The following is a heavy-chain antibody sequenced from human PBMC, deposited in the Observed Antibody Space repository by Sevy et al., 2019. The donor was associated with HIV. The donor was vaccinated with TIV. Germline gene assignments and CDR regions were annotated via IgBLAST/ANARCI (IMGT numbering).Heavy chain of an antibody. V-gene: IGHV4-61*02. CDR1: GGSISSGSYY. CDR2: IYTSGST. CDR3: ARERRDGYNMANWFDP. Sequence: SETLSLTCTVSGGSISSGSYYWSWIRQPAGKGLEWIGRIYTSGSTNYNPSLKSRVTISVDTSKNQFSLKLSSVTAADTAVYYCARERRDGYNMANWFDPWGQGTLVTVSS. J-gene: IGHJ5*02. D-gene: IGHD5-12*01.